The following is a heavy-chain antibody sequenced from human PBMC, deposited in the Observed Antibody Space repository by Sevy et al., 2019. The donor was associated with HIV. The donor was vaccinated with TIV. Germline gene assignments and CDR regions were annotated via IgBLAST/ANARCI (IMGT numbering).Heavy chain of an antibody. D-gene: IGHD1-26*01. Sequence: SLTCTVSGGSISSYYWSWIRQPAGKGLEWIGRIYTSGSTNYNPSLKSRVTMSVDTSKNQFSLKLSSVTAADTAVYYCARDLRVGATYYYYYYMDVWGKGTTVTVSS. V-gene: IGHV4-4*07. CDR3: ARDLRVGATYYYYYYMDV. CDR2: IYTSGST. J-gene: IGHJ6*03. CDR1: GGSISSYY.